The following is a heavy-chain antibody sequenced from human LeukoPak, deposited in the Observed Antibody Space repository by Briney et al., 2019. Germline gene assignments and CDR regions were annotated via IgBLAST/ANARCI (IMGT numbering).Heavy chain of an antibody. Sequence: SETLSLTCTVSGGSISSSNYNWGWIRQPPGKGLEWIGEINHSGSTNYNPSLKSRVTIPVDTSKNQFSLKLSSVTAADTAVYYCARFTAMVKNFDYWGQGTLVTVSS. V-gene: IGHV4-39*07. CDR2: INHSGST. CDR3: ARFTAMVKNFDY. CDR1: GGSISSSNYN. J-gene: IGHJ4*02. D-gene: IGHD5-18*01.